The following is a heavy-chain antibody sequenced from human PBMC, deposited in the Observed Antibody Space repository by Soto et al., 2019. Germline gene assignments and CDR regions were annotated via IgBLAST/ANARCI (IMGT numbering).Heavy chain of an antibody. CDR2: INAGNGNT. J-gene: IGHJ4*02. Sequence: QAHLVQSGAEVKMPGDSVQVSCKASGFVSSNYNFHWVRQAPGQSLEWMGRINAGNGNTQYSQNFQGRVTFTSDESASTAFMELTNLRFEDRAMYYCASDYGSNWRLWGQGTLVSVSS. CDR1: GFVSSNYN. CDR3: ASDYGSNWRL. D-gene: IGHD6-19*01. V-gene: IGHV1-3*01.